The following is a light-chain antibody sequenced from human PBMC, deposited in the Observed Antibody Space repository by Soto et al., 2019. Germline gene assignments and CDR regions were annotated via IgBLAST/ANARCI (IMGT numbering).Light chain of an antibody. CDR3: QQSYGTPIT. Sequence: DIHMTQAQSTRSASVGDKVTIYGRASQSIGYYLNWYQQKPGKAPTLLIYAASSLQSGVPSRFSGSGSGTDFTLTISSLQPEDFATYYCQQSYGTPITFGQGTRLEI. CDR2: AAS. V-gene: IGKV1-39*01. CDR1: QSIGYY. J-gene: IGKJ5*01.